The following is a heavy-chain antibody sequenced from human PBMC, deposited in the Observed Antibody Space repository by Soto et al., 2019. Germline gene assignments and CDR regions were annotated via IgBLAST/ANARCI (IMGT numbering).Heavy chain of an antibody. CDR1: GGSINSYW. Sequence: KTSETLSLTCSVSGGSINSYWWSWIRQPAGKGLEWIGYIYYSGSTNYNPSLKSRVTISVDTSKNQFSLKLSSVTAADTAVYYCASGSWGITMVRGVIRANYYYYYGMDVWGQGTTVTVSS. J-gene: IGHJ6*02. CDR2: IYYSGST. CDR3: ASGSWGITMVRGVIRANYYYYYGMDV. V-gene: IGHV4-59*01. D-gene: IGHD3-10*01.